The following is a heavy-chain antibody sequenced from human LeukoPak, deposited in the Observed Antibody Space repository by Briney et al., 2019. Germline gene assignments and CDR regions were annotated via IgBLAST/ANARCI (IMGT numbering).Heavy chain of an antibody. CDR3: AKKVLRKPSFFDY. J-gene: IGHJ4*02. Sequence: GGSLRLSCVASGLTFSTYAMNWVRQSPGKGLQWVSAISGSGGSTYYADSVKGRFTISRGNSKNTLYLQMNSLRAEDTAVYYCAKKVLRKPSFFDYWGQGTLVTVSS. CDR2: ISGSGGST. V-gene: IGHV3-23*01. CDR1: GLTFSTYA.